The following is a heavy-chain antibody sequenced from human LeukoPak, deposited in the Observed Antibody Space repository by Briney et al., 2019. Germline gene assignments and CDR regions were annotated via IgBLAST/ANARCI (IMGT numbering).Heavy chain of an antibody. CDR1: GFTLDDYG. CDR3: ARLGGPDYYFYYYMDV. CDR2: VNWNGDGT. V-gene: IGHV3-20*04. J-gene: IGHJ6*03. D-gene: IGHD1-26*01. Sequence: GGSLRLSCAASGFTLDDYGMSWVRQVPGKGLGWICGVNWNGDGTGYADSVKGRFTISRDNAKNSLYLQMDSLRAEDTALYYCARLGGPDYYFYYYMDVWGKGTTVTVSS.